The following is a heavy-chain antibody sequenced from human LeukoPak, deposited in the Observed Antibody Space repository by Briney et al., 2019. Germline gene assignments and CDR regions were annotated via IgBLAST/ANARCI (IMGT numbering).Heavy chain of an antibody. Sequence: GGSLRLSCAASGFTFSSYWMSWVRQAPGKGLEWVANIKQDGSEKYYVDSVKGRFTISRDNAKNSLYLQMNSLRAEDTAVYYCARDHVYTVLRFLEWLQVSDYWGQGTLVTVSS. D-gene: IGHD3-3*01. V-gene: IGHV3-7*01. CDR3: ARDHVYTVLRFLEWLQVSDY. J-gene: IGHJ4*02. CDR2: IKQDGSEK. CDR1: GFTFSSYW.